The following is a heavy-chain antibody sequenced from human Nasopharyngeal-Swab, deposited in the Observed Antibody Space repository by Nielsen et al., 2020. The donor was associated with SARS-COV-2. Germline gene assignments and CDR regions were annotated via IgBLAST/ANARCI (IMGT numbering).Heavy chain of an antibody. CDR2: IYYSGST. CDR3: ARLRNYDSSGYSTYYFDH. Sequence: PGKGLEWIGYIYYSGSTNYNPSLKSRVTISVDTSKNQFSLKLSSVTAADTAVYYCARLRNYDSSGYSTYYFDHWGQGTRVTVSS. D-gene: IGHD3-22*01. V-gene: IGHV4-59*13. J-gene: IGHJ4*02.